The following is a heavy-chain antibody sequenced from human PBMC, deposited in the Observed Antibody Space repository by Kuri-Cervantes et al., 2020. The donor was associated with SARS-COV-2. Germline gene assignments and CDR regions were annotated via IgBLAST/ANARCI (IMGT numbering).Heavy chain of an antibody. CDR2: IYHSGST. V-gene: IGHV4-39*07. J-gene: IGHJ5*02. Sequence: ESLKISCTVTGGSISSRRYYWGWIRQPPGKGLEWIGSIYHSGSTYYNPSLNSRVTLSMYTSTNEFSLELKSVTAADTAIYYCARGGKTIYNWFDPWGPGTLVTVSS. CDR3: ARGGKTIYNWFDP. CDR1: GGSISSRRYY. D-gene: IGHD3-16*01.